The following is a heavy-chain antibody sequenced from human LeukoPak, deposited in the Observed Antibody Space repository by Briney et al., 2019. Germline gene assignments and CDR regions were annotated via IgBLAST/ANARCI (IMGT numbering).Heavy chain of an antibody. V-gene: IGHV3-74*01. CDR2: INSDGSRP. J-gene: IGHJ3*01. CDR3: ARETREAGSGDHQTDSFDV. D-gene: IGHD2-15*01. Sequence: GGSLRLSCAASRFSVSNYWMHWVRQAPGKGLVWVSRINSDGSRPSYADSVKGRFTISRDNAKNTLYLQMNSLRVEDTALYYCARETREAGSGDHQTDSFDVWGQGTMVSVSS. CDR1: RFSVSNYW.